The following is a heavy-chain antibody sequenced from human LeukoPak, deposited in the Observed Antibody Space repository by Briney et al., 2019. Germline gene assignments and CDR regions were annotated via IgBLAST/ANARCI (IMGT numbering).Heavy chain of an antibody. CDR1: GFTFSSYA. CDR2: ISGSGGST. V-gene: IGHV3-23*01. J-gene: IGHJ4*02. CDR3: AKVPGSSGDYFDY. D-gene: IGHD6-25*01. Sequence: PGGSLKLSCAASGFTFSSYAMSWVRQAPGKGLEWVSAISGSGGSTYYADSVKGRFTISRDNSKNTLYLQMNSLRAEDTAVYYCAKVPGSSGDYFDYWGQGTLVTVSS.